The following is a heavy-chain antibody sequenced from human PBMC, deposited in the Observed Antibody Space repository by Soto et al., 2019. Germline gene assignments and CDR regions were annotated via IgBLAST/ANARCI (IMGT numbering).Heavy chain of an antibody. D-gene: IGHD2-21*01. CDR1: GYSITNSYY. J-gene: IGHJ5*02. V-gene: IGHV4-38-2*01. CDR2: IYHSGSP. CDR3: ARISSGGHFYWFDP. Sequence: PSETLSLTCAVSGYSITNSYYWGWIRQPPGKRLEWIGSIYHSGSPYYNPSLKSRVTISLDTSKNQFSLKLSSVTAADTAVYYCARISSGGHFYWFDPWGQGTLVTVSS.